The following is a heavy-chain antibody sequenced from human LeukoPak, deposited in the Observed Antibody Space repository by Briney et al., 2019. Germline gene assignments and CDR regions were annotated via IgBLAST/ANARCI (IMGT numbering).Heavy chain of an antibody. CDR1: GGSISSSSYY. J-gene: IGHJ4*02. V-gene: IGHV4-39*01. CDR2: IYYSGST. Sequence: SETLFLTCTVSGGSISSSSYYWGWIRQPPGKGLEWIGSIYYSGSTYYNPSLKSRVTISVDTSKNQFSLKLSSVTAADTAVYYCARVGPSGSYSFDYWGQGTLVTVSS. D-gene: IGHD1-26*01. CDR3: ARVGPSGSYSFDY.